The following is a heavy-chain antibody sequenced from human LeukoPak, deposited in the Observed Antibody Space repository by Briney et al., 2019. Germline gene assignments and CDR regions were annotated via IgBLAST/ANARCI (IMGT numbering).Heavy chain of an antibody. Sequence: SVKVSCKASGGTFSSYAISWVRQAPGQGLEWMGGIIPIFGTANYAQKFQGRVTITADESTSTAYMELSSLSSVTAADTAVYYCAREQQRAPYYFDYWGQGTLVTVSS. CDR2: IIPIFGTA. D-gene: IGHD6-13*01. V-gene: IGHV1-69*13. J-gene: IGHJ4*02. CDR1: GGTFSSYA. CDR3: AREQQRAPYYFDY.